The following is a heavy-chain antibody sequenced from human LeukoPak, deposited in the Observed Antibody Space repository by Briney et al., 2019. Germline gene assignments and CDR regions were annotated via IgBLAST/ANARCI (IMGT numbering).Heavy chain of an antibody. CDR2: ISSSSSYI. CDR3: ARDTVYYYDSSDDAFDI. D-gene: IGHD3-22*01. Sequence: PGGSLRLSCAASGFTFSSYSMNWVRQAPGKGLEWVSSISSSSSYIYYADSVKGRFTISRDNAKNSLYLQMNSLRAEDTAVYYCARDTVYYYDSSDDAFDIWGQGTMVTVSS. CDR1: GFTFSSYS. J-gene: IGHJ3*02. V-gene: IGHV3-21*01.